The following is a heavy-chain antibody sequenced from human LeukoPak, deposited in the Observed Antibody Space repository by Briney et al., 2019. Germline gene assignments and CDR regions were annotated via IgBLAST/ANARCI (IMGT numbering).Heavy chain of an antibody. CDR1: GYSLTNYY. CDR2: INPSGGST. CDR3: ARGAPTTRIGAGRFDY. Sequence: GASVKVSCKAFGYSLTNYYVHWVRQAPGQGLEWMGEINPSGGSTSYAQKFQGRITVTRDTYTSTVYMDVSSLRSEDTATYYCARGAPTTRIGAGRFDYWGQGSLLTVAS. D-gene: IGHD5-12*01. V-gene: IGHV1-46*01. J-gene: IGHJ4*02.